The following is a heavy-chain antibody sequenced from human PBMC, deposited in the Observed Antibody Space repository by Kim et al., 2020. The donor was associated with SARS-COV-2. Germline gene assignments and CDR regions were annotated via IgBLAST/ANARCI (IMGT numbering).Heavy chain of an antibody. D-gene: IGHD4-4*01. CDR3: ARDMNPTVYDY. CDR2: VNAANDET. V-gene: IGHV1-3*01. Sequence: ASVKVSCKASGYTFKSYPIHWLRRAPGQRLEWMGWVNAANDETKYSQKFQGRVTITRDTSANTAYMDLRSLTFEDTAIYYCARDMNPTVYDYWGQGTLVTVSS. J-gene: IGHJ4*02. CDR1: GYTFKSYP.